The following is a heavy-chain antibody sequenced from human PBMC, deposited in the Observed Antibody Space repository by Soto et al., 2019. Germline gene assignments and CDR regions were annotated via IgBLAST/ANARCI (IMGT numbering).Heavy chain of an antibody. CDR2: TYYRSKWYN. CDR1: GDSVSSNSVA. CDR3: ARGSDSSFDY. J-gene: IGHJ4*02. Sequence: SQTLSLTCAISGDSVSSNSVAWNWIRQSPARGLEWLGRTYYRSKWYNDYAVSMRSRLSINPDTSKNQFSLQLSSVTPEDTAVYYCARGSDSSFDYWGQGSLVTVSS. D-gene: IGHD2-21*02. V-gene: IGHV6-1*01.